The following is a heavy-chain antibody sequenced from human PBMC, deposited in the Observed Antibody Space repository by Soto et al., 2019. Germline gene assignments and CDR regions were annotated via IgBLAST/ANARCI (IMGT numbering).Heavy chain of an antibody. Sequence: SETLSLTCTVSGGSISSYYWSWIRQPPGKGLEWIGYIYHSGSSNYNPSLKSRVTILLDTSKNQLSLKLSSVTAADTAVYYCARAYYDRSGYAVDPWGQGTLVTVSS. D-gene: IGHD3-22*01. J-gene: IGHJ5*02. V-gene: IGHV4-59*08. CDR2: IYHSGSS. CDR3: ARAYYDRSGYAVDP. CDR1: GGSISSYY.